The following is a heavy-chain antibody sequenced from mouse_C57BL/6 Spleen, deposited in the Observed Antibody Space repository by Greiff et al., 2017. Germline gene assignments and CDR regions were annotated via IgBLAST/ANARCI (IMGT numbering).Heavy chain of an antibody. J-gene: IGHJ4*01. CDR1: GYTFTSYW. V-gene: IGHV1-55*01. CDR2: IYPGSGST. Sequence: VQLQQPGAELVKPGASVKMSCKASGYTFTSYWITWVKQRPGQGLEWIGDIYPGSGSTNYNEKFKSKATLTVDTSSSTAYMQLSSLTSEDSAVYYCARRGDGYYVYYAMDYWGQGTSVTVSS. D-gene: IGHD2-3*01. CDR3: ARRGDGYYVYYAMDY.